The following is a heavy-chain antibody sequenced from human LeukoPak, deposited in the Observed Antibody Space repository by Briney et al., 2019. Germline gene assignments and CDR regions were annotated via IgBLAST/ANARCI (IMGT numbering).Heavy chain of an antibody. D-gene: IGHD1-26*01. CDR1: GFTFSSYA. Sequence: VGSLRLSCAASGFTFSSYAMSWVRQAPGKGLEWVSAISGSGGSTYYADSVKGRFTISIDNSKNTLYLQMNSLRAEDTAVYYCATSGGSHDFDYWGQGTLVTVSS. J-gene: IGHJ4*02. CDR2: ISGSGGST. V-gene: IGHV3-23*01. CDR3: ATSGGSHDFDY.